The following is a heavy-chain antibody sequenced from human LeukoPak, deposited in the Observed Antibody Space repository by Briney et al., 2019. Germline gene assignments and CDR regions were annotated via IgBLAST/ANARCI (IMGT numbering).Heavy chain of an antibody. V-gene: IGHV1-18*01. D-gene: IGHD1-26*01. J-gene: IGHJ4*02. CDR3: ARDERYRIVRATTFDY. CDR2: ISAYNGNT. Sequence: GASVKVSCKASGYTFTSYGISWVRQAPGQGLEWMGWISAYNGNTNYAQKLQGRVTMTTDTSTSTAYMELRSLRSDDTAVYYCARDERYRIVRATTFDYWGQGTLVTVSS. CDR1: GYTFTSYG.